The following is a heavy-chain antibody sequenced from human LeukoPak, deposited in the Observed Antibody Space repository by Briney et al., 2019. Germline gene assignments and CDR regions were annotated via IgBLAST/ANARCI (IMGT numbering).Heavy chain of an antibody. D-gene: IGHD6-19*01. CDR3: ARGDRRAVAGTGPPFDY. CDR1: GYTFSSSG. CDR2: ISAYNGNT. V-gene: IGHV1-18*01. Sequence: ASVKVSCKASGYTFSSSGISWVRQAPGQGLEWMGWISAYNGNTNYAQKLQGRVTMTTDTSTSTAYMELRSLRSDDTAVYYCARGDRRAVAGTGPPFDYWGQGTLVTVSS. J-gene: IGHJ4*02.